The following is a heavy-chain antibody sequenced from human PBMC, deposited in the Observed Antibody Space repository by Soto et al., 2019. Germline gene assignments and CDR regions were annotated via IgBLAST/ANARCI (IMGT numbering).Heavy chain of an antibody. V-gene: IGHV3-30-3*01. J-gene: IGHJ4*02. Sequence: QVQLVESGGGVVQPGRSLRLSCAASGFTFSSYAMHWVRQAPGKGLEWVAVISYDGSNKYYADSVKCRFTLSRDNSKNTLYLQMNSLRAEDTAVYYCARAYYYDSSGYPDYWGQGTLVTVSS. CDR1: GFTFSSYA. CDR3: ARAYYYDSSGYPDY. D-gene: IGHD3-22*01. CDR2: ISYDGSNK.